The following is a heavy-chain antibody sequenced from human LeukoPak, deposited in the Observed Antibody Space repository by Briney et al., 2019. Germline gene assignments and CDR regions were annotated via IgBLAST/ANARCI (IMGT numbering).Heavy chain of an antibody. J-gene: IGHJ3*02. D-gene: IGHD3-10*01. V-gene: IGHV3-23*01. CDR1: GFTFSSYA. Sequence: PGGSLRLSCAASGFTFSSYAMSWVRQAPGKGLELVSAISGSCGATYYPDSVKGRFTISRDNSKNTLYLQVSSLRAEDTAVYYCAKILFGESTYDAFDIWGQGTMVTVSS. CDR2: ISGSCGAT. CDR3: AKILFGESTYDAFDI.